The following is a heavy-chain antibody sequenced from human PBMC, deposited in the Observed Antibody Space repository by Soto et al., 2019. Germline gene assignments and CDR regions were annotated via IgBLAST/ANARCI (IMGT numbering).Heavy chain of an antibody. J-gene: IGHJ6*02. CDR3: VKDEGIEAMDV. D-gene: IGHD3-3*02. Sequence: GGSLRLSCAASGFSFSSYGFHWVRQAPGKGLEWVASITSSGSYVYYADSEKGRFSASRDNAKNSLSLQMDSLRPDDTAIYFCVKDEGIEAMDVWGQGTTVTVSS. CDR1: GFSFSSYG. V-gene: IGHV3-21*01. CDR2: ITSSGSYV.